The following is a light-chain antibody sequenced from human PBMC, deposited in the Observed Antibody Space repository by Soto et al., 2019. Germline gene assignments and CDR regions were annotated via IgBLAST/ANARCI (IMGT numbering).Light chain of an antibody. CDR1: QTFVSTY. V-gene: IGKV3-20*01. Sequence: ELVLTQSPGTLSLSPGHRATLSCRASQTFVSTYLAWYQQKPGQAPRLLIYDASNRATGIPDRFSGSGSGPDFTLTISRLEPEDFAVYYCHYYGGSPTFVGGTKVEV. J-gene: IGKJ4*01. CDR2: DAS. CDR3: HYYGGSPT.